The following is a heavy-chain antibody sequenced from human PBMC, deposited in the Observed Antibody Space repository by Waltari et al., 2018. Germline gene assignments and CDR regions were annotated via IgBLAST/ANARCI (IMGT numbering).Heavy chain of an antibody. CDR2: IYHSGST. V-gene: IGHV4-38-2*02. J-gene: IGHJ4*02. CDR1: GFPIRSGYY. Sequence: QVQLQESGPGLVKPSETLSLTCAVSGFPIRSGYYWGWIRPPPGRGLEGIGSIYHSGSTYYNPSLKSRATISVDTSKNQFSLKLSSVTAADTAVYYCAREGRSIAPAGTRRKDFTFDYWGQGTLVTVSS. CDR3: AREGRSIAPAGTRRKDFTFDY. D-gene: IGHD6-13*01.